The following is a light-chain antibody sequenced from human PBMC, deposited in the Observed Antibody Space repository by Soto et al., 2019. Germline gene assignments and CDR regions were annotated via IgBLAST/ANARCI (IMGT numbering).Light chain of an antibody. CDR3: SSYTSSSTPSYV. Sequence: QSALTQPASVSGSPGQSITISCTGTSSDVGGYNYVSWYQQHPGKAPKLMIYEVSNRPSGVSNRFSGSKSGNTASLTISGLQAEDEADYYRSSYTSSSTPSYVFGTGTKVTVL. CDR1: SSDVGGYNY. J-gene: IGLJ1*01. CDR2: EVS. V-gene: IGLV2-14*01.